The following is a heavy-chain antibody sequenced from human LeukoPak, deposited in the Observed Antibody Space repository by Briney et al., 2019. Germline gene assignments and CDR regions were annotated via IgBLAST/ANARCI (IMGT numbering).Heavy chain of an antibody. CDR1: GGTFSSYA. V-gene: IGHV1-69*13. Sequence: ASVKASCKASGGTFSSYAISWVRQAPGQGLEWMGGIIPIFGTANYAQKFQGRVTITADESTSTAYMELSSLRSEDTAVYHCASEDYGMDVWGQGTTVTVSS. CDR2: IIPIFGTA. J-gene: IGHJ6*02. CDR3: ASEDYGMDV.